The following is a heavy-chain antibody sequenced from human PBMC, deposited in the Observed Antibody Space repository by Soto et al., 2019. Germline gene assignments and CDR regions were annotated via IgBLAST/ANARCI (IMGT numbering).Heavy chain of an antibody. CDR1: RFTFSTYE. Sequence: XGSLRLSCAASRFTFSTYEMHWVRQAPGKGLEWVSCISSSGSPVYYADSVKGRFTISRDNSRNSLYLQMNSLRDEDTALYYCVRYCSSTLCNGVATRTFDYWGQGALVTVSS. CDR2: ISSSGSPV. V-gene: IGHV3-48*03. D-gene: IGHD5-12*01. J-gene: IGHJ4*02. CDR3: VRYCSSTLCNGVATRTFDY.